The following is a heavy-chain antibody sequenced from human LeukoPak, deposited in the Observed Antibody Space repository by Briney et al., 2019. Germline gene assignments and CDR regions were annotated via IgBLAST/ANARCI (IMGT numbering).Heavy chain of an antibody. Sequence: PSETLSFTCTVSGGSIISHDYYWAWIRQPPGKGLEWIGNVYYGGVTYYNPSLKSRVTISVDTSKNQFSLKLTSMTAADTAVYYCARHVLGGSYFDYWGQGTLVTVSS. CDR3: ARHVLGGSYFDY. V-gene: IGHV4-39*01. D-gene: IGHD1-26*01. CDR2: VYYGGVT. J-gene: IGHJ4*02. CDR1: GGSIISHDYY.